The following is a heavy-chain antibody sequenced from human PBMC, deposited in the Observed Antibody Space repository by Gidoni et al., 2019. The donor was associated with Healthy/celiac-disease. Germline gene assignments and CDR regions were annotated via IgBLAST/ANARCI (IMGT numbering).Heavy chain of an antibody. CDR1: GGSISSYY. CDR2: IYYSGST. D-gene: IGHD6-13*01. Sequence: QVQLQESGPGLVKPSETLSLTCTVSGGSISSYYWSWIRQPPGKGLEWIGYIYYSGSTNYNPSLKSRVTISVDTSKNQFSLKLSSVTAADTAVYYCARDKGGIAAAGTNYYYYGMDVWGQGTTVTVSS. V-gene: IGHV4-59*01. J-gene: IGHJ6*02. CDR3: ARDKGGIAAAGTNYYYYGMDV.